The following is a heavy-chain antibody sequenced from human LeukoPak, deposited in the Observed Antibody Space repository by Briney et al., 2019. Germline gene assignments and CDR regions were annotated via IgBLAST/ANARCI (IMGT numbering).Heavy chain of an antibody. CDR1: GYSISSGYY. CDR3: ARHGETVAIFDY. J-gene: IGHJ4*02. D-gene: IGHD4-23*01. CDR2: IDHSGST. Sequence: SETLSLTCSVSGYSISSGYYWGWIRQPPGKGLEWIGSIDHSGSTYYNPSLKSRVTISVDTSKNQFSLKLSSVTAADTAVYYCARHGETVAIFDYWGQGTLVTVSS. V-gene: IGHV4-38-2*02.